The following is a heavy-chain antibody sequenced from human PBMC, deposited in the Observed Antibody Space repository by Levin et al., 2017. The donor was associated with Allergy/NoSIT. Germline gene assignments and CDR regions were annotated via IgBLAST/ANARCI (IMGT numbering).Heavy chain of an antibody. CDR1: GFTFSSYA. D-gene: IGHD3-3*01. J-gene: IGHJ6*02. CDR3: AKELEWLLYYYGMDV. V-gene: IGHV3-23*01. Sequence: ASVKVSCAASGFTFSSYAMSWVRQAPGKGLEWVSAISGSGGSTYYADSVKGRFTISRDNSKNTLYLQMNSLRAEDTAVYYCAKELEWLLYYYGMDVWGQGTTVTVSS. CDR2: ISGSGGST.